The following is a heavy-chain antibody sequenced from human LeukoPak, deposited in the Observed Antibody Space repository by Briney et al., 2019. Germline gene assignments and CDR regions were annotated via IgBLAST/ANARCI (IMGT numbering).Heavy chain of an antibody. CDR2: IKQDESEK. J-gene: IGHJ4*02. D-gene: IGHD6-19*01. V-gene: IGHV3-7*03. CDR3: ARETGYSSGWYNY. Sequence: GGSLRLSCAASGFTFSSYWMSWARQAPGKGLEWVANIKQDESEKYYVDSVKGRFTISRDNAKNSLYLQMNSLRAEDTAVYYCARETGYSSGWYNYWGQGTLVTVSS. CDR1: GFTFSSYW.